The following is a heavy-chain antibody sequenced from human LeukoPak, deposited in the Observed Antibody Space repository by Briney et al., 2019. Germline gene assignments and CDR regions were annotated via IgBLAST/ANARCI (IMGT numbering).Heavy chain of an antibody. D-gene: IGHD7-27*01. CDR2: IKEDGSEK. Sequence: ETLSLTCSVYGVSFSGYYWSWLRQAPGKGLEGVANIKEDGSEKNYVASVKGRFTISRDNAKNSLYLQMNSLRADDTAMYYCARSGSDCDYWGQGTLVTVSS. J-gene: IGHJ4*02. CDR1: GVSFSGYY. V-gene: IGHV3-7*01. CDR3: ARSGSDCDY.